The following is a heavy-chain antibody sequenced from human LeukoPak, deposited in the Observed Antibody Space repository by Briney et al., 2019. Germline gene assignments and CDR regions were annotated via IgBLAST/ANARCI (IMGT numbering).Heavy chain of an antibody. CDR3: ARDYEWLRSLDY. CDR2: IPYDGSNK. Sequence: GGSLRLSCAASGFSFSNYAMHWVRQAPGKGLEWVAVIPYDGSNKYYAASVRDRFTIPRDNSKSTLYLQMSSLRAEDTAVYYCARDYEWLRSLDYWGQGTLVIVSS. J-gene: IGHJ4*02. CDR1: GFSFSNYA. D-gene: IGHD5-12*01. V-gene: IGHV3-30-3*01.